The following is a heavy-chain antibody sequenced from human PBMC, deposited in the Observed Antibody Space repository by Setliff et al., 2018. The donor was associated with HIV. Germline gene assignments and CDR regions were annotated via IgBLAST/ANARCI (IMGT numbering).Heavy chain of an antibody. V-gene: IGHV1-18*04. Sequence: ASVKVSCKASGYSFTSDYMHWVRQAPGQGLEWMGSINLYKDDTHYAQKFQGRVTMTTDTSTNTAYMEVRSLRSDDTAVYYCARNSFPVGVTGTGPLFDYWGQGTLVTVSS. CDR1: GYSFTSDY. J-gene: IGHJ4*02. CDR2: INLYKDDT. CDR3: ARNSFPVGVTGTGPLFDY. D-gene: IGHD6-19*01.